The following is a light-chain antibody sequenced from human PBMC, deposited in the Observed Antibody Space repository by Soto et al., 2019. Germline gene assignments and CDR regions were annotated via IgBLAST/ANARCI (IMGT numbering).Light chain of an antibody. CDR3: QQYNNWLIT. CDR1: QSVNSN. CDR2: GAS. J-gene: IGKJ5*01. Sequence: EKVMTQSPATLSVSPGEWATLSCRASQSVNSNLAWYQQKPGQAPKLLIYGASTRATGIPARFSGSGSGTEFTLTISSLQSEDFAVYYCQQYNNWLITFGQGHDWRLN. V-gene: IGKV3D-15*01.